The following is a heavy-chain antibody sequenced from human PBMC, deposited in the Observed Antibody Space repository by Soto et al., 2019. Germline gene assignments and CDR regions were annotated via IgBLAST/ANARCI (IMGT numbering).Heavy chain of an antibody. Sequence: EVQLVESGGGLVKPGGSLRLSCAASGFTFNTYTMNWVRQAPGKGLEWLSSISSSGSDIYYADSLKGRFTISRDNAKNSLCLQMTRLSAADRAGYYCASLAYARGVDYWGQADLVTVPS. D-gene: IGHD3-10*02. V-gene: IGHV3-21*01. CDR1: GFTFNTYT. CDR2: ISSSGSDI. CDR3: ASLAYARGVDY. J-gene: IGHJ4*02.